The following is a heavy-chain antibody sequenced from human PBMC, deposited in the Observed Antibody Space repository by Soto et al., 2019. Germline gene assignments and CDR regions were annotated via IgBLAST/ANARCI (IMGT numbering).Heavy chain of an antibody. D-gene: IGHD2-15*01. V-gene: IGHV3-30-3*01. CDR2: ISYDGSNK. CDR3: ARAQQYCSGGSCYFQWDAFDI. Sequence: QVQLVESGGGVVQPGRSLRLSCAASGFTFSSYAMHWVRQAPGKGLEWVAVISYDGSNKYYADSVKGRFTISRDNSKNTLYLQMHSLRAEDTAVYYCARAQQYCSGGSCYFQWDAFDIWGPGTMVTVSS. CDR1: GFTFSSYA. J-gene: IGHJ3*02.